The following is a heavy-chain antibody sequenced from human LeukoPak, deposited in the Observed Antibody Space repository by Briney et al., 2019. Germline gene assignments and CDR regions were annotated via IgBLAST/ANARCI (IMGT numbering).Heavy chain of an antibody. V-gene: IGHV3-23*01. Sequence: PGGSLRLSCAASGFTFSNYAMRWVRQAPGKGLEWVSGISGSGDSTYYADSVKGRFTISRDNSKNTLYLQMNSLRAEDTAVYYCARDVRTDYGDYYFDYWGQGTLVTVSS. CDR3: ARDVRTDYGDYYFDY. CDR1: GFTFSNYA. CDR2: ISGSGDST. J-gene: IGHJ4*02. D-gene: IGHD4-17*01.